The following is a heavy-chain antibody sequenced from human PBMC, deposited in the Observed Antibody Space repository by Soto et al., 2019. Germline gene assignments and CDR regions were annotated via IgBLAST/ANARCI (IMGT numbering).Heavy chain of an antibody. J-gene: IGHJ4*02. V-gene: IGHV3-15*07. CDR2: IKSKTDGGTT. CDR3: TTVPPEYSSSSAGGSDDY. Sequence: EVQLVESGGGLVKPGGSLRLSCAASGFTFSNAWMNWVRQAPGKGLEWVGRIKSKTDGGTTDYAAPVKGRFTISRDDSKNTLYLQMNSLKTEDTAVYYCTTVPPEYSSSSAGGSDDYWGQGTLVTVSS. CDR1: GFTFSNAW. D-gene: IGHD6-6*01.